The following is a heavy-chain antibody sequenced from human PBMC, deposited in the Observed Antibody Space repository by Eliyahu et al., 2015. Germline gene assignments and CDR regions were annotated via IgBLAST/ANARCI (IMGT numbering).Heavy chain of an antibody. Sequence: QVQLQESGPGXVKPSGTXSXTCXVSGXSISSDHWWXWVRQPPGKGLEWVGEIYHSGSTNYSPSLKSRVTISIDKSKNQFSLKLSSVTAADTAVYYCARGFYSDTIWGQGTLVTVSS. D-gene: IGHD3-22*01. CDR3: ARGFYSDTI. CDR1: GXSISSDHW. CDR2: IYHSGST. J-gene: IGHJ4*02. V-gene: IGHV4-4*02.